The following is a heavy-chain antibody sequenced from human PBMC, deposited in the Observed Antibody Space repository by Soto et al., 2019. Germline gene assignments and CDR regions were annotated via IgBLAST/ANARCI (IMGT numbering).Heavy chain of an antibody. D-gene: IGHD3-16*01. J-gene: IGHJ4*02. V-gene: IGHV4-30-4*01. CDR1: GDSSISGPYY. Sequence: QVQLQESGPGLVKPSQTLALTCTVSGDSSISGPYYWSWIRQLPGKGLEYIGYIHYTGSAYHNPSLKSRLNISIDTTKDQFSLMLTSVTAADTGVYFCARGLSPAFRGLFYFDSWGKGTLVTVSS. CDR3: ARGLSPAFRGLFYFDS. CDR2: IHYTGSA.